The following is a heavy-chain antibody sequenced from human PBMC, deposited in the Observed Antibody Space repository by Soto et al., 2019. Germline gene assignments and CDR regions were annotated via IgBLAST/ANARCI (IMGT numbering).Heavy chain of an antibody. CDR2: VYHRGRT. CDR3: ARADYSDYGDALDI. Sequence: QLQLQESGSGLVKPSQTLSLTCTVSGGSITKTTYSWNWIRQPPGKGLEWIGNVYHRGRTNYNPSLKSRFTISADTSRNEFSLRLDSVTAADTAMYYCARADYSDYGDALDIWGQGTMVTVSS. V-gene: IGHV4-30-2*01. J-gene: IGHJ3*02. CDR1: GGSITKTTYS. D-gene: IGHD4-17*01.